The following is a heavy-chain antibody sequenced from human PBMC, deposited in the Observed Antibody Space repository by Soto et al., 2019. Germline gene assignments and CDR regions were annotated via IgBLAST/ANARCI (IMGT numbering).Heavy chain of an antibody. J-gene: IGHJ6*02. CDR2: IYWNDDK. Sequence: QITLKESGPTLVKPTQTLTLTCTLSGFSLNTDGGGVVWIRQPPGKALEWLALIYWNDDKRYNTSLRSRLTITNDTSRSQVVLTMTNMDPVDTATYYCAHRPNWGIDGLGAWGQGTTVTVSS. CDR1: GFSLNTDGGG. V-gene: IGHV2-5*01. D-gene: IGHD3-16*01. CDR3: AHRPNWGIDGLGA.